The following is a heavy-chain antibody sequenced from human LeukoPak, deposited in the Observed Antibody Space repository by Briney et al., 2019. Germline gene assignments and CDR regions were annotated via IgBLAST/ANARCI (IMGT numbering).Heavy chain of an antibody. J-gene: IGHJ6*02. Sequence: GGSLRLSCAVSGITVSKYWMHWVRQAPGKGLEWVSSISSSSSYIYYADSVKGRFTISRDNAKNSLYLQMNSLRAEDTAVYYCARDFEYSSSSGMDVWGQGTTVTVSS. CDR1: GITVSKYW. V-gene: IGHV3-21*01. CDR2: ISSSSSYI. D-gene: IGHD6-6*01. CDR3: ARDFEYSSSSGMDV.